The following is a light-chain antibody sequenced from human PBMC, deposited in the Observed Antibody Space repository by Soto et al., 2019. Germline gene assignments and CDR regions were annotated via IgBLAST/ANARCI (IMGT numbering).Light chain of an antibody. CDR1: QSGSSSY. J-gene: IGKJ1*01. CDR3: QQYGSSPWT. Sequence: EIVLTQSPGTLSLSPGERATLSCRASQSGSSSYLAWYHQKPGQAPRLLSYGSSSRATGIPDRFSGSGSGTDFTLTISRLEPEDFAVYYFQQYGSSPWTFGQGTQVAIK. V-gene: IGKV3-20*01. CDR2: GSS.